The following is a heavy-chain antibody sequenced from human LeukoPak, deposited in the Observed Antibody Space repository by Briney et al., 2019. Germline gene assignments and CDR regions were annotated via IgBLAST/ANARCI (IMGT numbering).Heavy chain of an antibody. CDR3: ARNFDY. J-gene: IGHJ4*02. CDR2: INHSGST. CDR1: GGSISNYY. V-gene: IGHV4-59*12. Sequence: SETLSLTCTVSGGSISNYYWSWIRQPPGKGLEWIGEINHSGSTYYNPSLKSRVTISVDRSKNQFSLKLSSVTAADTAVYYCARNFDYWGQGTLVTVSS.